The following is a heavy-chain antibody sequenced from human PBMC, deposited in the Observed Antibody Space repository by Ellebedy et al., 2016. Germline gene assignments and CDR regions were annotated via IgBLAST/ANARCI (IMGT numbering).Heavy chain of an antibody. V-gene: IGHV4-31*03. CDR1: GGSISSGGYY. CDR3: AGTIRGDYGGDY. J-gene: IGHJ4*02. D-gene: IGHD4-17*01. CDR2: IYYSGST. Sequence: SETLSLTXTVSGGSISSGGYYWSWIRQHPGKGLEWIGYIYYSGSTYYNPSLKSRVTMSVDTSKNQFSLKLSSVTAADTAVYYCAGTIRGDYGGDYWGQGTLVTVSS.